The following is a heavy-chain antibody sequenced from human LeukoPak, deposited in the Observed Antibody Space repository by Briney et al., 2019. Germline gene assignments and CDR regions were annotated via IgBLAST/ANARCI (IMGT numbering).Heavy chain of an antibody. CDR2: INHSGST. D-gene: IGHD6-19*01. Sequence: SETLSLTCAVYGGSFSGYYWSWIRQPPGKGLEWIGEINHSGSTNYNPSLMSRVTISVDTSKNQFSLKLSSVTAADTAVYYCARAPRRSSGWYSRWFDPWGQGTLVTVSS. J-gene: IGHJ5*02. V-gene: IGHV4-34*01. CDR1: GGSFSGYY. CDR3: ARAPRRSSGWYSRWFDP.